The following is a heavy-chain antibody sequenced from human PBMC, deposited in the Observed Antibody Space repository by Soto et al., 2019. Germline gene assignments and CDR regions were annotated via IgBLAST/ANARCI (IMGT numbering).Heavy chain of an antibody. D-gene: IGHD6-19*01. CDR2: MDPKSGYT. CDR1: GYTFTSYD. Sequence: ASVKVSCKASGYTFTSYDINWVRQAAGHGLEWMGWMDPKSGYTDYAQKFQGRVTMTRNTSISTAYMELSSLRSEDTAVYYCARGRGWRDNWGQGTLVNVS. J-gene: IGHJ4*02. V-gene: IGHV1-8*01. CDR3: ARGRGWRDN.